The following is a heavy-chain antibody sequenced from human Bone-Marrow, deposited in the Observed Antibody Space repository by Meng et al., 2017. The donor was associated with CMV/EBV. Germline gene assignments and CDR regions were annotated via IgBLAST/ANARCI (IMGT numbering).Heavy chain of an antibody. Sequence: GESLKISCAASGFTFSSYAMHWVRQAPGKGLEWVAVISYDGSNKYYADSVKGRFTISRDNSKNTLYLQMNSLRAEDTAVYYCARDSKGGSGAFGTYYYYGMDVWGQGTTVTVSS. D-gene: IGHD3-10*01. J-gene: IGHJ6*02. CDR1: GFTFSSYA. V-gene: IGHV3-30*04. CDR2: ISYDGSNK. CDR3: ARDSKGGSGAFGTYYYYGMDV.